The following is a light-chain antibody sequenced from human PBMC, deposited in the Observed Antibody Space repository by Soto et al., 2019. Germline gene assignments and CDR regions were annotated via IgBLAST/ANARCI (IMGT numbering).Light chain of an antibody. CDR3: LLFYSGPGV. J-gene: IGLJ2*01. CDR2: HTS. Sequence: QAVVTQEPSLTVSPGETVTLTCGSSTGAVTSGHYSYWFQQKPGQAPRTLIYHTSNKHSWTPARFSGSLFGGKAALTLSGVQPEDEAEYYCLLFYSGPGVFGGGTKLTVL. CDR1: TGAVTSGHY. V-gene: IGLV7-46*01.